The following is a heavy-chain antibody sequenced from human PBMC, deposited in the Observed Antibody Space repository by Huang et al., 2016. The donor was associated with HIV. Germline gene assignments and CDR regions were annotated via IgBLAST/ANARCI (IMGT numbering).Heavy chain of an antibody. CDR1: GFAFSKVC. V-gene: IGHV3-15*01. J-gene: IGHJ4*02. D-gene: IGHD6-13*01. CDR2: IKTNVEGGTI. CDR3: ATWSLTAAGGN. Sequence: EVQLVESGGGLVKPGSSLRVSCEAFGFAFSKVCMCWVRQAPGKGLDGFCLIKTNVEGGTIDYAAPVKDRFRISRDDLKGIMYLEMNNLKSDDTAIYYCATWSLTAAGGNWGRGTLVTVSS.